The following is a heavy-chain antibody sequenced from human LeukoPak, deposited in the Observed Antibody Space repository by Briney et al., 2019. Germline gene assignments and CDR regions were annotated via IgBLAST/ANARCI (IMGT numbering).Heavy chain of an antibody. Sequence: PGRSLRLSCAASGFTFSSYGMHWVRQAPGKGLEWVAVIWYDGSNKYYADSVKGRFTISRDNSKNTLYLQMNSLRAEDTAVYYCARAGRKKTFLRDFDWFPDYWGQGTLVTVSS. D-gene: IGHD3-9*01. CDR3: ARAGRKKTFLRDFDWFPDY. CDR1: GFTFSSYG. CDR2: IWYDGSNK. J-gene: IGHJ4*02. V-gene: IGHV3-33*01.